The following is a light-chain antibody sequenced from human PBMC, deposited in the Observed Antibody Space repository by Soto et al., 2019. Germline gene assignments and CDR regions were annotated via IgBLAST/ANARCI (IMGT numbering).Light chain of an antibody. V-gene: IGKV3-15*01. CDR3: QQYNNRPQT. CDR2: SAS. CDR1: QSVSSN. Sequence: VVMTQSPSTLSVSPGERATLSCRASQSVSSNLAWYQQKPGQAPRLLIYSASTRATGIPARFSGSGSGTEFTLTISSLQSEDVAVYYCQQYNNRPQTFGQGTKVDI. J-gene: IGKJ1*01.